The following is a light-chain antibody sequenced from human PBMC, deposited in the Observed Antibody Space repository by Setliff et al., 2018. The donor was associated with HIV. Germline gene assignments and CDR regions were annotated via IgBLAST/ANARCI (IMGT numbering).Light chain of an antibody. Sequence: DIVMTQSPDSLTVSLGERATINCKSSQTVLSSSNNMNYLAWYQHKPGQPPKLLINWASTRESGVPDRFSGSGSGTDFTLTISSLQAEDVSVYYCQHYHSVPITFGQVTRLEIK. CDR3: QHYHSVPIT. V-gene: IGKV4-1*01. CDR1: QTVLSSSNNMNY. J-gene: IGKJ5*01. CDR2: WAS.